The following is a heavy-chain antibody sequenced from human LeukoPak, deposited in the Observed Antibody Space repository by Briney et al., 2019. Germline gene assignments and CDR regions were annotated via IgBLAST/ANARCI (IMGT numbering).Heavy chain of an antibody. Sequence: GESLKISCKGSGYSFAGYWIGWVRQMPGKGLEWMGIIYPGDSDTRYSPSFQGQVTISADKSISTVYLQWSSLKASDTAMYYCARTSQRYDFWSGYKGYFDYWGQGTLVTVSS. J-gene: IGHJ4*02. CDR3: ARTSQRYDFWSGYKGYFDY. D-gene: IGHD3-3*01. CDR1: GYSFAGYW. CDR2: IYPGDSDT. V-gene: IGHV5-51*01.